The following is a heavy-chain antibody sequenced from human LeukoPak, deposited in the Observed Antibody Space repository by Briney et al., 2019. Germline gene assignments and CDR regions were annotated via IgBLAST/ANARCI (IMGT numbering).Heavy chain of an antibody. J-gene: IGHJ3*02. CDR2: INPNSGDT. CDR3: ARALVTTVVTTSGGDI. D-gene: IGHD4-23*01. V-gene: IGHV1-2*02. Sequence: ASVKVSCKASGYTFTDYYMHWVRQAPGQGLEWMGWINPNSGDTNYAQKFQGRVTMTRDTSISTAYMELSRLRSDDTAVYYCARALVTTVVTTSGGDIWGQGTMVTVSS. CDR1: GYTFTDYY.